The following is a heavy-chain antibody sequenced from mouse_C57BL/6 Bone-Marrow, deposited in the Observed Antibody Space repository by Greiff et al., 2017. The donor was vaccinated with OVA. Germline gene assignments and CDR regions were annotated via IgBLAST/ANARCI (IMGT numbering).Heavy chain of an antibody. Sequence: VQLQESDAELVKPGASVKISCKVSGYTFTDHTIHWMKQRPEQGLEWIGYIYPRDGSTKYNEKFQGKATLTADKSSSTAYMQLNSLTSEDSAADYCATYDYGPFAYWGQGTLVTVSA. D-gene: IGHD2-4*01. CDR3: ATYDYGPFAY. V-gene: IGHV1-78*01. CDR1: GYTFTDHT. CDR2: IYPRDGST. J-gene: IGHJ3*01.